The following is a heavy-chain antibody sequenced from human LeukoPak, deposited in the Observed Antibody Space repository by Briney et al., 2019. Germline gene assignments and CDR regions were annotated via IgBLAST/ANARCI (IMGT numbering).Heavy chain of an antibody. CDR3: TRDSRADDSPLGFDP. CDR2: IFSSDII. J-gene: IGHJ5*02. D-gene: IGHD5-18*01. V-gene: IGHV4-31*03. CDR1: GGSISSGAYY. Sequence: SETLSLTCTVSGGSISSGAYYWSWLRQHPGEGLEWIGYIFSSDIIKYKPSLKSRALISVDPSKNQFSLKLSSVTAADTAIYYCTRDSRADDSPLGFDPWGQGTLVTVSS.